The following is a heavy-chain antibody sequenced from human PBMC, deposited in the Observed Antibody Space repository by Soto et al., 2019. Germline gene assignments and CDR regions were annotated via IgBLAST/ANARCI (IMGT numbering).Heavy chain of an antibody. CDR1: GFSFSSKW. CDR3: AREDFGVFSVAYFDY. V-gene: IGHV3-74*01. CDR2: INTDGSST. D-gene: IGHD3-3*01. Sequence: EVQLVESGGGLVQPGGSLRLSCAASGFSFSSKWMHWVRHAPGKGLVWVSCINTDGSSTSHADFVKGRFTISRDNAKNTLYLQMNSLRTEDTAVYYCAREDFGVFSVAYFDYWGQGTLVTVSS. J-gene: IGHJ4*02.